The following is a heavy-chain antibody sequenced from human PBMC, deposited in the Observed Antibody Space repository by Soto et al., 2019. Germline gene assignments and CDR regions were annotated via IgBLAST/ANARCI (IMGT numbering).Heavy chain of an antibody. CDR3: TRRHCSGGGCYSDFDF. V-gene: IGHV3-73*01. Sequence: SLRLSCAASGFTLSGFDVHWVRQAAGEGLEWVARIKTKVESYATEYAASVKGRFSISRDDAKNTAYLEMNSLKTEDTAVYYCTRRHCSGGGCYSDFDFWGQGSLVTVS. J-gene: IGHJ4*02. CDR2: IKTKVESYAT. CDR1: GFTLSGFD. D-gene: IGHD2-15*01.